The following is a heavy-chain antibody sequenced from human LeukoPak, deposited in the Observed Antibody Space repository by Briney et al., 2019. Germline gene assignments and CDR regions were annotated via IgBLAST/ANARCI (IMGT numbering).Heavy chain of an antibody. CDR3: ARFGHYEFWSGYPPPFDY. CDR2: INPNSGGT. D-gene: IGHD3-3*01. Sequence: ASVKVSCKASGYTFTGYYMHWVRQAPGQGLEWMGWINPNSGGTNYAQKFQGRVTMTRDTSISTAYMELSRLRSDDTAVYYCARFGHYEFWSGYPPPFDYWGQGTLVTVSS. CDR1: GYTFTGYY. V-gene: IGHV1-2*02. J-gene: IGHJ4*02.